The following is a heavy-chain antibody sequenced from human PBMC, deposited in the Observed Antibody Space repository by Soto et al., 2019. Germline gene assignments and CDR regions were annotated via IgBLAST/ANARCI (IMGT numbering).Heavy chain of an antibody. Sequence: EVQLVESGGGLVQPGGSLRLSCAASGFIFSSYSMNWVRQAPGKGLERVSYISSSSDTIYYADSVKGRFTISRDNAKNSLYLQMNSLRAEDTAVYYCARDPRYCSGGNCYSSYYYYYLDVWGIGTTVTVSS. D-gene: IGHD2-15*01. CDR3: ARDPRYCSGGNCYSSYYYYYLDV. CDR1: GFIFSSYS. V-gene: IGHV3-48*01. CDR2: ISSSSDTI. J-gene: IGHJ6*03.